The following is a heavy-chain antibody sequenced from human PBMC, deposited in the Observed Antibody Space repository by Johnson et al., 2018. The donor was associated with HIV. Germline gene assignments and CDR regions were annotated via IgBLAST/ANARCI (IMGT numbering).Heavy chain of an antibody. J-gene: IGHJ3*02. D-gene: IGHD1-26*01. V-gene: IGHV3-23*04. CDR1: GLTFRSYV. CDR2: ISHYGGDT. CDR3: AKWSGSYLDAFDI. Sequence: VQLVESGGGLVQHGGSLRLSCAASGLTFRSYVMTWVRQAPGTGLEWVSSISHYGGDTWYADSVEGRFTISRDNSKNTLHLQMNSLRAEDTAIYYCAKWSGSYLDAFDIWGQGTMVTVSS.